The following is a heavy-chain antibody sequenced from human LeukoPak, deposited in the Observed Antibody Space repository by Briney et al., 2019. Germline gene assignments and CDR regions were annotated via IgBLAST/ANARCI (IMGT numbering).Heavy chain of an antibody. CDR3: AKEGDDSSGYYYYYGMDV. J-gene: IGHJ6*02. D-gene: IGHD3-22*01. CDR1: GFTFSSYW. Sequence: GGSLRLSCAASGFTFSSYWMHWVRQAPGKGLVWVSRINSDGSSTTYADSVKGRFTISRDNSKNTLYLQMNSLRAEDTAVYYCAKEGDDSSGYYYYYGMDVWGQGTTVTVSS. CDR2: INSDGSST. V-gene: IGHV3-74*01.